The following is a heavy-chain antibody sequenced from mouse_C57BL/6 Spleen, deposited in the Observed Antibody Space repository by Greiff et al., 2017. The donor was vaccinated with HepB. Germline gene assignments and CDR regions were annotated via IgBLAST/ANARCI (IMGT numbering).Heavy chain of an antibody. D-gene: IGHD2-5*01. CDR3: AREHYSNPYAMDY. V-gene: IGHV5-4*01. Sequence: DVHLVESGGGLVKPGGSLKLSCAASGFTFSSYAMSWVRQTPEKRLEWVATISDGGSYTYYPDNVKGRFTISRDNAKNNLYLQMSHLKSEDTAMYYCAREHYSNPYAMDYWGQGTSVTVSS. CDR1: GFTFSSYA. J-gene: IGHJ4*01. CDR2: ISDGGSYT.